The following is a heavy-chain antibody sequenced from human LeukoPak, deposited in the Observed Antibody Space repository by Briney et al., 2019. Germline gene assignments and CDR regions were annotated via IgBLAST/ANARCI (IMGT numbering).Heavy chain of an antibody. J-gene: IGHJ5*02. Sequence: GESLKISCKGSGYSFTTYWIGWVRQMPGKGLEWMGIIYPGDSDTRYSPSFQGQVTISADKSISTAYLQWSSLKASDTAIYYCARSYSSSWSGFDPWGQGTLVTVSS. CDR1: GYSFTTYW. V-gene: IGHV5-51*01. CDR2: IYPGDSDT. CDR3: ARSYSSSWSGFDP. D-gene: IGHD6-13*01.